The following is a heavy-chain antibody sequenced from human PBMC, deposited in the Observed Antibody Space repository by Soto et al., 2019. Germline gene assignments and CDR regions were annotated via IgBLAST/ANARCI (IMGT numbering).Heavy chain of an antibody. CDR1: GYTLTELS. J-gene: IGHJ5*02. V-gene: IGHV1-24*01. Sequence: ASVKVSCKVSGYTLTELSMHWVRQAPGKGLEWMGGFDPEDGETIYAQKFQGRVTMTRNTSISTAYMELSSLRSEDTAVYYCARGYSSGWYFDWFDPWGQGTLVTVSS. D-gene: IGHD6-19*01. CDR2: FDPEDGET. CDR3: ARGYSSGWYFDWFDP.